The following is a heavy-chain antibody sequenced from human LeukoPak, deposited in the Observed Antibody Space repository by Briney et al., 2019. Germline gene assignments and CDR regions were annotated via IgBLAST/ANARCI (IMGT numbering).Heavy chain of an antibody. CDR2: ISAYNGNT. Sequence: ASVTVSCTASGYTFTSYGISWVRQAPGQGLEWMGWISAYNGNTNYAQKLQGRVTMTTDTSTSTAYMELRSLRSDDTAVYYCARVIGDYYYMDVWGKGTTVTVSS. V-gene: IGHV1-18*01. D-gene: IGHD3-16*02. CDR1: GYTFTSYG. CDR3: ARVIGDYYYMDV. J-gene: IGHJ6*03.